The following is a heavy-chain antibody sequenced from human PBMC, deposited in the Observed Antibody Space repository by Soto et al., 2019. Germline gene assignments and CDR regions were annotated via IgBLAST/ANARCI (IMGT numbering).Heavy chain of an antibody. V-gene: IGHV4-59*01. CDR1: GGSISSYY. CDR2: IYYSGST. D-gene: IGHD3-16*01. CDR3: ARDDHVGGTEGGDYGMDV. J-gene: IGHJ6*02. Sequence: QVQLQESGPGLVKPSETLSLTCTVSGGSISSYYWSWIRQPPGKGLEWIGYIYYSGSTNYNPALKSRVNISVDTSKTQLSLKLSSVTAADTAVYYCARDDHVGGTEGGDYGMDVWGQGTTVTVSS.